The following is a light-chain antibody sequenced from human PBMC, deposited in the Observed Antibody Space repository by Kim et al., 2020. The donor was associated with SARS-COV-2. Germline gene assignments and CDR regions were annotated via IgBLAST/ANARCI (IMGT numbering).Light chain of an antibody. CDR2: GAS. V-gene: IGKV3-15*01. J-gene: IGKJ2*01. Sequence: SPGGGFTLLCRASQSISENVAGYQQEPGQAPRLVMYGASTRAPGIPARFSGSGSGTEFTLTISGLQSEDFAVYYCQQYNHWPPYTFGQGTKLDI. CDR3: QQYNHWPPYT. CDR1: QSISEN.